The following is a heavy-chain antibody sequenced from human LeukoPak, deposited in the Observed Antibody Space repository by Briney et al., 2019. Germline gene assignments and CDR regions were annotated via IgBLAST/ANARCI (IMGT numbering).Heavy chain of an antibody. Sequence: ASVKVSCKASGYTFTSYAINWVRQATGQGLEWMGSMNPNSGNTGYAQKFQGRVTNTTNTSISTAYKELSSLRSEDTAVYYCASGWVTDCDFWSGYGDYWGQGTLVTVSS. CDR3: ASGWVTDCDFWSGYGDY. CDR1: GYTFTSYA. CDR2: MNPNSGNT. J-gene: IGHJ4*02. V-gene: IGHV1-8*03. D-gene: IGHD3-3*01.